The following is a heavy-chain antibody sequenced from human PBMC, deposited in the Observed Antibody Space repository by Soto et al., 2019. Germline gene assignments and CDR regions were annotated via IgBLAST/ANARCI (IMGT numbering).Heavy chain of an antibody. CDR1: GGTFSTYA. V-gene: IGHV1-69*01. CDR3: ARSQGGSSSLDIYYYYYYGMDV. Sequence: QVQLVQSGAEVKKPGSSVKFSCKAPGGTFSTYAISWGRQAPGQGLEWMGGVIPIFGTPKYAQKFQGRVTITADENTSTGYMELRSLRSEDTAVYYCARSQGGSSSLDIYYYYYYGMDVWGQWTTVTVSS. D-gene: IGHD2-15*01. J-gene: IGHJ6*02. CDR2: VIPIFGTP.